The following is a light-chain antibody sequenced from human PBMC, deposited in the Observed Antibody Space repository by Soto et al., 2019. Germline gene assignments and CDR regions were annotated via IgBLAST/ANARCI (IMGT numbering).Light chain of an antibody. Sequence: SYELTQPPSVMVAPGQTARIACGSTSIGIKGVYWYQQKPGQAPVLVVSDDSDRPSGIPERFSGSKSGNTATLTINRVEAGDEANYYCQVWDSSSDHSGVFGGGTKLTVL. V-gene: IGLV3-21*02. CDR1: SIGIKG. CDR2: DDS. J-gene: IGLJ2*01. CDR3: QVWDSSSDHSGV.